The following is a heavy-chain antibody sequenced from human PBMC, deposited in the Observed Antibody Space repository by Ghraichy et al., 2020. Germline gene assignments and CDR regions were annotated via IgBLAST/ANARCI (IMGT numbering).Heavy chain of an antibody. CDR3: ARAWGVGATPRGYYYGMDV. CDR1: GFTFSSYD. J-gene: IGHJ6*02. D-gene: IGHD1-26*01. Sequence: GESLRLSCAASGFTFSSYDMHWVRQATGKGLEWVSAIGTAGDPYYPGSVKGRFTISRENAKNSLYLQMNSLRAGDTAVYYCARAWGVGATPRGYYYGMDVWGQGTTVTVSS. V-gene: IGHV3-13*05. CDR2: IGTAGDP.